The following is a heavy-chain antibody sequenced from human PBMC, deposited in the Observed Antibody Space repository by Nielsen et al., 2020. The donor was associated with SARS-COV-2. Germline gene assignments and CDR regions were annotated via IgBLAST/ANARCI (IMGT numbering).Heavy chain of an antibody. CDR2: IYFSGRT. D-gene: IGHD5-12*01. CDR1: GFSLSTSGVG. V-gene: IGHV4-31*03. J-gene: IGHJ6*02. Sequence: LVKPTQTLTLTCTFSGFSLSTSGVGVGWIRHHPGKGLEWIGYIYFSGRTCYNPSLKSRVTISVDTSKNQFSLSLRSVTAADTAVYYCARESSGYDHYNYGMDVWGQGTTVTVSS. CDR3: ARESSGYDHYNYGMDV.